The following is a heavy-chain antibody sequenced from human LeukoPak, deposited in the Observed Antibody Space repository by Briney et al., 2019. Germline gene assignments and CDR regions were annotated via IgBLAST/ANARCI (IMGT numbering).Heavy chain of an antibody. J-gene: IGHJ5*02. CDR3: ARGRAYYYGSGSYQPNWFDP. D-gene: IGHD3-10*01. CDR2: INHSGST. CDR1: GGSFSGYY. Sequence: SETLSLTCAVYGGSFSGYYWSWIRQPPGKGLEWIGEINHSGSTNYNPSLKSRVTISVDTSKNQFSLKLSSVTAADTAVYYCARGRAYYYGSGSYQPNWFDPWGQGTLVTVSS. V-gene: IGHV4-34*01.